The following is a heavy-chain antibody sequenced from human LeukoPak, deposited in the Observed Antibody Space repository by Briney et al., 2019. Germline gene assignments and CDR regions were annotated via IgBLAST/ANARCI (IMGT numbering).Heavy chain of an antibody. CDR2: INPNSGGT. V-gene: IGHV1-2*02. J-gene: IGHJ4*02. CDR3: ARDSRQLGLPDYYFDY. D-gene: IGHD6-13*01. CDR1: GYTFTDYY. Sequence: VASVKVSCKASGYTFTDYYIHWVRQAPGQGLEWMGWINPNSGGTNYAQKFQGRVTMTRDTSITTGYMELSSLRSDDTAVYYCARDSRQLGLPDYYFDYWGQGTLVTVSS.